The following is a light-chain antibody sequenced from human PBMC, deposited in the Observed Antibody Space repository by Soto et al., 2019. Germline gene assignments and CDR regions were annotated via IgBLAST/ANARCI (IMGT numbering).Light chain of an antibody. Sequence: DIQLTQSPSFLSASVGDRVTITCRASPGISSYLAWYQQKPWKAPKVLIYAASSLQTGVPSRFSGSRSGTDFALTISSLQPEDFATYYCQQSYSTPPWTFGQGTKVDIK. J-gene: IGKJ1*01. CDR3: QQSYSTPPWT. CDR2: AAS. V-gene: IGKV1-39*01. CDR1: PGISSY.